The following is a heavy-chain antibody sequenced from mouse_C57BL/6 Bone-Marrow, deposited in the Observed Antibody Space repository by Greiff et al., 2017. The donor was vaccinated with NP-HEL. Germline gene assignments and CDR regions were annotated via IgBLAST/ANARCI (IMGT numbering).Heavy chain of an antibody. CDR1: GFSLTSYA. D-gene: IGHD1-1*01. J-gene: IGHJ4*01. CDR3: ARNYYGSSYPYYAMDY. V-gene: IGHV2-9-1*01. CDR2: IWTGGGT. Sequence: VKLVESGPGLVAPSQSLSITCTVSGFSLTSYAISWVRQPPGKGLEWLGVIWTGGGTNYNSALKSRLSISKDNSKSQVFLKMNSLQTDDTARYYCARNYYGSSYPYYAMDYWGQGTSVTVSS.